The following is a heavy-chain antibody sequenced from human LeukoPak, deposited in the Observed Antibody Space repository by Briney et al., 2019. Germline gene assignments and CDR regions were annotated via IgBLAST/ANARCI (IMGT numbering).Heavy chain of an antibody. CDR2: IHSSGYT. Sequence: SETLSLTCTVSGGSISGSYWSWIRQPPGQGLEWIAYIHSSGYTNYNPSLKSRLTISVDTSKNQFSLKLSSVTAADTAVYYCARGPARRFDYWGQGTLVTVSS. V-gene: IGHV4-4*09. J-gene: IGHJ4*02. CDR1: GGSISGSY. CDR3: ARGPARRFDY.